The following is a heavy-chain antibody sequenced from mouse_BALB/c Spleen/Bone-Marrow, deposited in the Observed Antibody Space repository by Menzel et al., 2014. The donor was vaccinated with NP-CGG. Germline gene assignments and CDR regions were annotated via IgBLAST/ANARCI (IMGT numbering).Heavy chain of an antibody. CDR1: GFTFSSYA. J-gene: IGHJ2*01. CDR3: ARRDGYLDH. Sequence: EVQRVESGGGLVKPGGSLKLSCAASGFTFSSYAMSWVRQTPEKRLEWVATISSGGSYTYYPDSVKGRFTISRDNAKNTLYLQMSSLRSEDTAMYYCARRDGYLDHWGQGTTLTVSS. CDR2: ISSGGSYT. D-gene: IGHD2-3*01. V-gene: IGHV5-9-3*01.